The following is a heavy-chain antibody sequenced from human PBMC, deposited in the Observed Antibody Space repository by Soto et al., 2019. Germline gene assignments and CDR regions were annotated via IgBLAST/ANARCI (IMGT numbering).Heavy chain of an antibody. V-gene: IGHV4-59*01. CDR1: GGTMNNYY. Sequence: QVLLQESGPGQVKPSETLSLTCDVFGGTMNNYYGSWVHQSPGKGLEWIGSVFHTGSTYYSPSLKSRVTLSVETSKKQFSLTLRSVTAADTAVYYCARSLTLTRFDFWGRGTQVTVS. CDR3: ARSLTLTRFDF. D-gene: IGHD4-17*01. J-gene: IGHJ4*02. CDR2: VFHTGST.